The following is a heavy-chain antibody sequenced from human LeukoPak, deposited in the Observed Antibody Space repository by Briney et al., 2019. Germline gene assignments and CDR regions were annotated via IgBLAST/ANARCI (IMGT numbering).Heavy chain of an antibody. Sequence: ASETLSLTCTVSGGSISSSSYYWAWIRQPPGKGLEWIGNIYYTGSTYYNPSLKSRVTISVDTSKNQFSLKLSSVTAADTAVYYCARAWVRGYSYPLDYWGQGTLVTVSS. D-gene: IGHD5-18*01. CDR2: IYYTGST. CDR1: GGSISSSSYY. CDR3: ARAWVRGYSYPLDY. J-gene: IGHJ4*02. V-gene: IGHV4-39*07.